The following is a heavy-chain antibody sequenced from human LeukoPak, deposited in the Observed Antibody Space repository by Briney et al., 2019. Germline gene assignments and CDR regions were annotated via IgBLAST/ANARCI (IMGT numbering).Heavy chain of an antibody. V-gene: IGHV4-59*08. CDR2: IYHSGIT. CDR1: GGSINNYY. Sequence: PSETLSLTCTVSGGSINNYYWSWIRQPPGKGLEWIGSIYHSGITYYNPSLKSRVTISGDTSKNQISLKLTSVTAADTAVYYCARPVGYCSSASCYIRWNVFDIWGQGTMVTVSS. D-gene: IGHD2-2*02. CDR3: ARPVGYCSSASCYIRWNVFDI. J-gene: IGHJ3*02.